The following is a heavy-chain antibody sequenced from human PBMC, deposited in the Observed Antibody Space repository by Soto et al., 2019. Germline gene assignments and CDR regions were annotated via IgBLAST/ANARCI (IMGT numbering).Heavy chain of an antibody. Sequence: QVQLQQWGAGLLKPSETLSLTCAVYGGSFSDYYWSWIRQPPGKGLEWIGEINHSGSTIYNPSLKSRVTMSVDTSKIQFSRNLTSVTAADTAAYYCARGGCSGGPCYRPFFSDWGQGTLVTVSS. CDR1: GGSFSDYY. CDR3: ARGGCSGGPCYRPFFSD. V-gene: IGHV4-34*02. CDR2: INHSGST. D-gene: IGHD2-15*01. J-gene: IGHJ4*02.